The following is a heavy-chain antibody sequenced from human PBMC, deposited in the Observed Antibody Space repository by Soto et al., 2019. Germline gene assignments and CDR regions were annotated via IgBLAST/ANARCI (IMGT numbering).Heavy chain of an antibody. V-gene: IGHV3-53*04. CDR3: ARVTVVVAATPFGYFDY. CDR1: GFTVSSNY. Sequence: EVQLVESGGGLVQPGGSLRLSCAASGFTVSSNYMSWVRQAPGKGLEWVSVIYSGGSTYYADSVTGRFTISRHNSKNTLYLQMNSLRAEDTAVYYCARVTVVVAATPFGYFDYWGQGTLVTVSS. D-gene: IGHD2-15*01. J-gene: IGHJ4*02. CDR2: IYSGGST.